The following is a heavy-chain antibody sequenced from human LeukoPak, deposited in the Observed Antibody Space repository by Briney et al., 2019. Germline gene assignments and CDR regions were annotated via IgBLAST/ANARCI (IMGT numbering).Heavy chain of an antibody. CDR3: VKDGTTASYFDY. D-gene: IGHD1-1*01. CDR2: IRFDGSLI. CDR1: GFTFSIYA. J-gene: IGHJ4*02. Sequence: GGSLRLSCAASGFTFSIYAMYWVRQAPGKGLEWVAFIRFDGSLITYADSVKGRFTISRDNSKNTLYLQMSSLGAEDTAVYYCVKDGTTASYFDYWGQGTLVPVSS. V-gene: IGHV3-30*02.